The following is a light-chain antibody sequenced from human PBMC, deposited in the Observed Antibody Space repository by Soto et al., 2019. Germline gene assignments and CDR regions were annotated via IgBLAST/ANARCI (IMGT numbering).Light chain of an antibody. Sequence: EIVLTHSQGTLSVSPGERDHLSCRASQSVGYDVAWYQQKPGQAPRLLISGASTGATGIPARFSGSGDGTEFTLSISSLQPDDAAIYFCRQYKTYTFGRGTRLEIK. CDR2: GAS. CDR1: QSVGYD. V-gene: IGKV3-15*01. J-gene: IGKJ5*01. CDR3: RQYKTYT.